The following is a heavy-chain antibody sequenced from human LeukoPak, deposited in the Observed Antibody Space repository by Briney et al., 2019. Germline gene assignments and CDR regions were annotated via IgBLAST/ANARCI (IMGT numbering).Heavy chain of an antibody. J-gene: IGHJ3*02. CDR3: ARHLYYYDSSGYQDAFDI. D-gene: IGHD3-22*01. CDR1: GGSISSSNW. V-gene: IGHV4-4*02. Sequence: PSETLSLTCAVSGGSISSSNWWSWVRQPPGKGLEWIGEIYHSGSTNYNPSLKSRVTISVDTSKNQFSLKLSSVTAADTAVYYCARHLYYYDSSGYQDAFDIWGQGTMVTVSS. CDR2: IYHSGST.